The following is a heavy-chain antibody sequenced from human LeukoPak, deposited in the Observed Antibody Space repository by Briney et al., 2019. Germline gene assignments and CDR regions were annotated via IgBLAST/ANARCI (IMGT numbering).Heavy chain of an antibody. CDR2: ISSSSSTI. CDR3: AREKAAAGMDV. D-gene: IGHD6-13*01. CDR1: GFTFSSYS. Sequence: GGSLRLSCAASGFTFSSYSMNWVRQAPGKGLEWVSYISSSSSTIYYADSVKGRFTISRDNAKNSLYLQMNSLRAEDTAVYYCAREKAAAGMDVWGQGTTVTVSS. V-gene: IGHV3-48*04. J-gene: IGHJ6*02.